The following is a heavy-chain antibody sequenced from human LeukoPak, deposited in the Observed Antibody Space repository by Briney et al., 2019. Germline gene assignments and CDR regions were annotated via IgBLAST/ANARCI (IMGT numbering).Heavy chain of an antibody. D-gene: IGHD1/OR15-1a*01. V-gene: IGHV3-74*01. CDR1: GFTLSYYW. Sequence: GGSLRLSCAASGFTLSYYWMHWVRQGPGKGLVWVSTINGDGSSTNYADSVKGRFTISRDDAKNTLYLEMNSLRVEDTAVYYCARDPRNKGFDPWGQGTLVTVSS. CDR3: ARDPRNKGFDP. CDR2: INGDGSST. J-gene: IGHJ5*02.